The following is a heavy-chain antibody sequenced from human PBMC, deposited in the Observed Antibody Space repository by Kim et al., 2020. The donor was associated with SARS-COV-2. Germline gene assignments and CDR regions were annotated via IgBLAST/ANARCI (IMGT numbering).Heavy chain of an antibody. CDR2: ISYDGSNK. Sequence: GGSLRLSCAASGFTFSSYGMHWVRQAPGKGLEWVAVISYDGSNKYYADSVKGRFTISRDNSKNTLYLQMNSLRAEDTAVYYCAKSPYQLLLLGYWGQGTL. V-gene: IGHV3-30*18. CDR1: GFTFSSYG. CDR3: AKSPYQLLLLGY. D-gene: IGHD2-2*01. J-gene: IGHJ4*02.